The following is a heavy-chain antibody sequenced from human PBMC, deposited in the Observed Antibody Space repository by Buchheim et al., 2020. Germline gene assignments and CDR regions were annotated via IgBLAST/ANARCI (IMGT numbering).Heavy chain of an antibody. CDR1: GFTFSSYG. D-gene: IGHD5-18*01. V-gene: IGHV3-30*18. Sequence: QVQLVESGGGVVQPGRSLRLSCAASGFTFSSYGMHWVRQAPGKGLEWVAVISYDGSNKYYADSVKGRFTISSDNSKNTPYLQMNRLRAEDTAVYYCAKGWAFYSYGYDYFDYWGQGTL. CDR3: AKGWAFYSYGYDYFDY. CDR2: ISYDGSNK. J-gene: IGHJ4*02.